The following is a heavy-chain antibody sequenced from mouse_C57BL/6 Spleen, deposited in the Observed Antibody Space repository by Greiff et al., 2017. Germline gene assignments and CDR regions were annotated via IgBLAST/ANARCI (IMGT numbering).Heavy chain of an antibody. V-gene: IGHV1-54*01. CDR3: ARQGERYPFAY. CDR2: INPGSGGT. D-gene: IGHD1-1*01. Sequence: VQLQQSGAELVRPGTSVKVSCKASGYAFTNYLIEWVKQRPGQGLEWIGVINPGSGGTNYNEKFKGKATLTADKSSSTAYMQLSSLTSEDSAVYFCARQGERYPFAYWGQGTLVTVSA. J-gene: IGHJ3*01. CDR1: GYAFTNYL.